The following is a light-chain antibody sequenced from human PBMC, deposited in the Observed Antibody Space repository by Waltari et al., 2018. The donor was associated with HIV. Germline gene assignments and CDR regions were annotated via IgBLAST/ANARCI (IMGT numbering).Light chain of an antibody. CDR1: NSNLGNNY. CDR2: DNE. V-gene: IGLV1-51*01. Sequence: QSVLTQPPSVSEAPGQKVAISCSGGNSNLGNNYVSWYQQVPGKAPRLLIYDNEKRPPGIPDRFSASKAGVSATLGITGLQIVDEADYFCGTWDSSLNLYVFGPGTTVAVL. J-gene: IGLJ1*01. CDR3: GTWDSSLNLYV.